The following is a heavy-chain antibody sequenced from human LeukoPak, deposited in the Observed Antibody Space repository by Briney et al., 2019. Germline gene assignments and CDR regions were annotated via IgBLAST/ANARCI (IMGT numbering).Heavy chain of an antibody. CDR3: AREGGSGAYSGNFDY. Sequence: PGRSLRLSCAASGFTFTHYGMHWVPQSPGKGLEWLAIIWSDGTHEKYADSVKGRFTISRDNSNSTLYLQMSSLRAEDTAVYYCAREGGSGAYSGNFDYWGQGSPVTVPS. CDR2: IWSDGTHE. D-gene: IGHD3-16*01. V-gene: IGHV3-33*01. CDR1: GFTFTHYG. J-gene: IGHJ4*02.